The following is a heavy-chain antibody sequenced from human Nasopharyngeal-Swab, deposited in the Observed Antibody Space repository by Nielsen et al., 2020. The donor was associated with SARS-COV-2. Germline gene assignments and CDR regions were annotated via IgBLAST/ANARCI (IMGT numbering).Heavy chain of an antibody. CDR2: IWYDGSNK. J-gene: IGHJ4*02. V-gene: IGHV3-33*08. CDR3: ARDRAVAGLDY. Sequence: GESLKISCAASGFTFSSYAMSWVRQAPGKGLEWVAVIWYDGSNKYYADSVKGRFTISRDNSKNTLYLQMNSLRAEDTAVYYCARDRAVAGLDYWGQGTLVTVSS. D-gene: IGHD6-19*01. CDR1: GFTFSSYA.